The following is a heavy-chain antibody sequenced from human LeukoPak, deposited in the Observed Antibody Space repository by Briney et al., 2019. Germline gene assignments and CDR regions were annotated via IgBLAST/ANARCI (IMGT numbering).Heavy chain of an antibody. CDR2: LIPILGIA. CDR3: AFEYSYGYYFDY. CDR1: GDTFSSYA. J-gene: IGHJ4*02. D-gene: IGHD5-18*01. Sequence: ASVKVSCKASGDTFSSYAISWVRHAPEQGLGWMGKLIPILGIANYAQKFQGRVSISADKSTSTAYMGLRSPRYEDTAVYFSAFEYSYGYYFDYWGQGTLVTVSS. V-gene: IGHV1-69*04.